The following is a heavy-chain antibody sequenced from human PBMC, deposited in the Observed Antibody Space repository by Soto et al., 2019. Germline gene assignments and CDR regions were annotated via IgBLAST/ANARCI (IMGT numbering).Heavy chain of an antibody. CDR3: ATERELVVVAETPIHYPGMDA. CDR1: GFTFSSFW. D-gene: IGHD2-15*01. CDR2: INQDGSEK. J-gene: IGHJ6*02. V-gene: IGHV3-7*03. Sequence: GSLRLSCAASGFTFSSFWMAWVRQVPGKGLEWVANINQDGSEKYYVDSMKGRFTISRDNAKNSLYLEMNSLRAEDTAVYYCATERELVVVAETPIHYPGMDAWGQGTTVTVSS.